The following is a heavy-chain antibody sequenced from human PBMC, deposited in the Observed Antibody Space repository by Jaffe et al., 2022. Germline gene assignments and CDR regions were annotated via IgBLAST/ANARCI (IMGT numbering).Heavy chain of an antibody. CDR1: GFSLSTSGVG. Sequence: QITLKESGPTLVKPTQTLTLTCTFSGFSLSTSGVGVGWIRQPPGKALEWLALIYWNDDKRYSPSLKSRLTITKDTSKNQVVLTMTNMDPVDTATYYCVTLWDSVAGTPGWGQGTLVTVSS. V-gene: IGHV2-5*01. D-gene: IGHD6-19*01. CDR3: VTLWDSVAGTPG. J-gene: IGHJ4*02. CDR2: IYWNDDK.